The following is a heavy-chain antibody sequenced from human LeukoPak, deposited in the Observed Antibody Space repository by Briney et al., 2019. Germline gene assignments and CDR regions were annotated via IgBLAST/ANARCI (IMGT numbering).Heavy chain of an antibody. CDR2: ISSNGGST. CDR1: GFTFSSYA. CDR3: VKPANGLVSYFDY. Sequence: PGGSLRLSCSASGFTFSSYAMHWVRQAPGKGLDYVSAISSNGGSTYYADSVKGRFTISRDNSKNTLYLQMSSLRAEDTAVYYCVKPANGLVSYFDYWGQGTLVTVSS. V-gene: IGHV3-64D*09. D-gene: IGHD3/OR15-3a*01. J-gene: IGHJ4*02.